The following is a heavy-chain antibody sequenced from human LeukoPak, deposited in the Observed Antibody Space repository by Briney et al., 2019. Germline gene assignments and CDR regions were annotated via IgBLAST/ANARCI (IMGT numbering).Heavy chain of an antibody. J-gene: IGHJ6*03. Sequence: PSETLSLTCTASGYSMRSGYYWGWIRLAPGRGLEWTGSIYHSGGTYYNLSLRRRVIMSVDTSKNKLSLKVNSVTAADTAIYYCARSHIVVVPAGRGSRYFYMDVWGRGTTVAVSS. D-gene: IGHD2-2*01. CDR2: IYHSGGT. CDR1: GYSMRSGYY. V-gene: IGHV4-38-2*02. CDR3: ARSHIVVVPAGRGSRYFYMDV.